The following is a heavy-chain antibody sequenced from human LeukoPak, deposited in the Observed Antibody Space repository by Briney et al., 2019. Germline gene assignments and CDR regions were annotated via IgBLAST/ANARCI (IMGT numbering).Heavy chain of an antibody. CDR1: RFTFNTYA. Sequence: GGSLRLSCAASRFTFNTYAVNWVRQAPGKGLEWVSAISGNGDMTYYADSVRGRFTISRDNSKNTLYLQMNSLRAEDTAVYYCARVKRDCSGGSCYSYDYWGQGTLVTVSS. CDR3: ARVKRDCSGGSCYSYDY. CDR2: ISGNGDMT. J-gene: IGHJ4*02. D-gene: IGHD2-15*01. V-gene: IGHV3-23*01.